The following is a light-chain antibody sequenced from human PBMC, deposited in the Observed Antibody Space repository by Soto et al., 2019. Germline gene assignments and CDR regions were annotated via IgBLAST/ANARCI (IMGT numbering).Light chain of an antibody. CDR3: QSYDSSLSTYV. CDR2: GNS. CDR1: SSNIGAGYD. J-gene: IGLJ1*01. V-gene: IGLV1-40*01. Sequence: QSVLTQPPSVSGARGQRVTMSCTGSSSNIGAGYDVHWYQQLPGTSPKLLIFGNSNRPSGVPDRFSGSKSGTSASLAITGLQAEDEADYYCQSYDSSLSTYVFGTGTKVTVL.